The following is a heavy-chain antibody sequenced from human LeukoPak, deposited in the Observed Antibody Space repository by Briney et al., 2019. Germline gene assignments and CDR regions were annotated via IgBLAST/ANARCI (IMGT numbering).Heavy chain of an antibody. CDR1: GDSVSSNSAA. CDR3: ARDHFPGGTFVGEPPYHFDY. J-gene: IGHJ4*02. Sequence: SQTLSLTCAISGDSVSSNSAAWNWIRQSPSRGLEWLGRTYYRSKWYNDYAVSVKSRITINPDTSKNQFSLQLNSVTPEDTAVYYCARDHFPGGTFVGEPPYHFDYWGQGTLVTVSS. V-gene: IGHV6-1*01. D-gene: IGHD2-15*01. CDR2: TYYRSKWYN.